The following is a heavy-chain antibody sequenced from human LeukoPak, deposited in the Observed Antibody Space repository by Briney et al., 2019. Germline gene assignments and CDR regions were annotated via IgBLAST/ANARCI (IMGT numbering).Heavy chain of an antibody. V-gene: IGHV3-21*01. CDR2: ISSSSSYI. J-gene: IGHJ4*02. CDR3: AIIPIGRY. Sequence: GGSLRLSCAASGFTFSDYSMNWIRQAPGKELEWVSSISSSSSYIYYADSVKGRFTISRDNAKNSLYLQMNSLRAEDTAVYYCAIIPIGRYWGQGTLVTVSS. CDR1: GFTFSDYS. D-gene: IGHD5-24*01.